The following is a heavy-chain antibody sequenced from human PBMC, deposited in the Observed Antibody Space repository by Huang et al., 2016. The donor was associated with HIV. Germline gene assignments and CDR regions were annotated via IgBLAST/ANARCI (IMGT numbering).Heavy chain of an antibody. V-gene: IGHV4-59*02. CDR3: ARLDTSSWYSLDY. Sequence: QVRLQESGPGLVKPSETLSLSCTVSGGSVGPHSWSWIRQPPGKGLGGVGTMCSSGRTKYNPSLKSRLTRSQDSSKTQFSLNLRSVTAADTARYYCARLDTSSWYSLDYWGQGTLVAVSS. CDR2: MCSSGRT. D-gene: IGHD3-22*01. CDR1: GGSVGPHS. J-gene: IGHJ4*02.